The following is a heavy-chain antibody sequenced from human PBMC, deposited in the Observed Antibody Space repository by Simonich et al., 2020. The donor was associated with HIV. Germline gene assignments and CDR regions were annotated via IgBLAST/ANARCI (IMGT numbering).Heavy chain of an antibody. D-gene: IGHD6-19*01. J-gene: IGHJ4*02. CDR2: IYYRGST. CDR1: GGSISSDY. V-gene: IGHV4-59*12. Sequence: QVQLQESGPGLVKPSETLSLRCTVSGGSISSDYWSWIRQPPGKGLEWIGYIYYRGSTNYNPSLKSRVTISVDTSKNQVSLKLSSVTAADTAIYYCARGRPPGFSNGWYHFDFWGQGTLVTVSP. CDR3: ARGRPPGFSNGWYHFDF.